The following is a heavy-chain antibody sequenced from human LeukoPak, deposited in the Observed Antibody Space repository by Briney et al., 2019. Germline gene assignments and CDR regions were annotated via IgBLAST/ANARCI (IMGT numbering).Heavy chain of an antibody. J-gene: IGHJ4*02. Sequence: EPSETLSLTCAVYGVSFSGYYWSWIRQPPGKGLEWIGEINHSGSTNYNPSLKSRVTISVDTSKNQFSLKLSSVTAADTAVYYCARGSSYYYGSGSPFDYWGQGTLVTVSS. CDR2: INHSGST. CDR1: GVSFSGYY. CDR3: ARGSSYYYGSGSPFDY. V-gene: IGHV4-34*01. D-gene: IGHD3-10*01.